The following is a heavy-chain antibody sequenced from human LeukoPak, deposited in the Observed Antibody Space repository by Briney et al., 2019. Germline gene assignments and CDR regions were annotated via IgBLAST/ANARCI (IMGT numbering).Heavy chain of an antibody. CDR2: INPSGGST. J-gene: IGHJ6*03. D-gene: IGHD3-22*01. V-gene: IGHV1-46*01. CDR3: ARDPGYYDSSDYSQQYYYYYYMDV. CDR1: GYTFTSYY. Sequence: ASVKVSCKASGYTFTSYYIHWVRQAPGQRLEWMGIINPSGGSTTYAQKFQGRVTMTRDTSTSTVYMELSSLRSEDTAVYYCARDPGYYDSSDYSQQYYYYYYMDVWGQGTTVTISS.